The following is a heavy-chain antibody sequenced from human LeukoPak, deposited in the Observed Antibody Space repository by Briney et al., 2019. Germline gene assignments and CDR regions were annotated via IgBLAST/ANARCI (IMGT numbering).Heavy chain of an antibody. V-gene: IGHV3-30*02. Sequence: PGGSLRLSCAASGFTFSSYGMHRVRQAPGKGLEWVAFIRYDGSNKYYADSVKGRFTISRDNAKNSLYLQMNSLRAEDTAVYYCARDTGTPRYGGKPFDYWGQGTLVTVSS. J-gene: IGHJ4*02. CDR2: IRYDGSNK. D-gene: IGHD4-23*01. CDR3: ARDTGTPRYGGKPFDY. CDR1: GFTFSSYG.